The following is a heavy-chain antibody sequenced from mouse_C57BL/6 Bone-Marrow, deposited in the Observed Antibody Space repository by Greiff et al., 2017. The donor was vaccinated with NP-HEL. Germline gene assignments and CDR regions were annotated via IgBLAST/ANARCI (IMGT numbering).Heavy chain of an antibody. CDR2: ISNGGGST. J-gene: IGHJ2*01. D-gene: IGHD2-12*01. CDR1: GFTFSDYY. V-gene: IGHV5-12*01. CDR3: ARARYDDGFDY. Sequence: EVKLMESGGGLVQPGGSLKLSCAASGFTFSDYYMYWVRQTPEKRLEWVAYISNGGGSTYYPDTVKGRFTISRANAKNTLYLQMSRLKSEDTAMYYCARARYDDGFDYWGQGTTLTVSS.